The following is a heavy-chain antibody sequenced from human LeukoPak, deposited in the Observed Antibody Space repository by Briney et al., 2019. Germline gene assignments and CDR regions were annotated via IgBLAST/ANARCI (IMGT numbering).Heavy chain of an antibody. J-gene: IGHJ4*02. V-gene: IGHV4-59*01. CDR3: ARRTAAVGARGDYFDY. CDR2: IYYSGST. D-gene: IGHD1-26*01. Sequence: SETLSLTCTVSGGSISTYYWSWIRQPPGKGLEWIGYIYYSGSTNYSPSLKSRVTISVDTSKNQFSLKLSSVTAADTAVYYCARRTAAVGARGDYFDYWGQGTHVTVSS. CDR1: GGSISTYY.